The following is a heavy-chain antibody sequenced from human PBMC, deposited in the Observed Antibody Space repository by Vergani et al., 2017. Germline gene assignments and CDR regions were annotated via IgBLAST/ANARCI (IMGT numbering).Heavy chain of an antibody. CDR1: GGSFSGYY. CDR3: ARRLGYXSSTSCARDWYFDL. CDR2: INHSGST. V-gene: IGHV4-34*01. J-gene: IGHJ2*01. Sequence: QVQLQQWGAGLLKPSETLALTCAVYGGSFSGYYWSWIRQPPGKGLEWIGEINHSGSTNYNPSLKSRVTISVDTSKNQFSLKLSSVTAADTAVYYCARRLGYXSSTSCARDWYFDLWGRGTLVTVSS. D-gene: IGHD2-2*01.